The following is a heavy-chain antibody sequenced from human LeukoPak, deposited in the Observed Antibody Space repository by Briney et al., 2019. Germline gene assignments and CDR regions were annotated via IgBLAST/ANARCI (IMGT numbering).Heavy chain of an antibody. CDR3: AKDSGDNYYDSSGYYFHDAFDI. CDR2: IYSGGST. Sequence: GGSLRLSCAASGFTVSSNYMNWVRLAPGKGLEWVSVIYSGGSTYYADSVKGRFTISRDNSKNTLYLQMNSLRAEDTAVYYCAKDSGDNYYDSSGYYFHDAFDIWGQGTMVTVSS. J-gene: IGHJ3*02. CDR1: GFTVSSNY. D-gene: IGHD3-22*01. V-gene: IGHV3-66*01.